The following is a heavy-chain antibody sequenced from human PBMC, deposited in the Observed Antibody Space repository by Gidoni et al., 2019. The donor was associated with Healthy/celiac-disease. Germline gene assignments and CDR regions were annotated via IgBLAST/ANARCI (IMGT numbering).Heavy chain of an antibody. CDR1: GYSFTSYW. CDR2: IYPGDSDT. CDR3: ALSPLYYYDSSGYFEEGVGYYFDY. V-gene: IGHV5-51*01. Sequence: EVQLVQSGAEVKKPGESLKISCKGSGYSFTSYWIGWVRQMPGKGLEWMGIIYPGDSDTRYSPSFQGQVTISADKSISTAYLQWSSLKASDTAMYYCALSPLYYYDSSGYFEEGVGYYFDYWGQGTLVTVSS. D-gene: IGHD3-22*01. J-gene: IGHJ4*02.